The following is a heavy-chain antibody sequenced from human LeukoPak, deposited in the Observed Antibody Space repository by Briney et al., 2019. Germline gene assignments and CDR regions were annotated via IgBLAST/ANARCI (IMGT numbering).Heavy chain of an antibody. V-gene: IGHV3-23*01. J-gene: IGHJ4*02. CDR2: VSSSGTNT. Sequence: GGSLRLSCAASGFTFSTYAMSWVRQAPGKGLEWVSAVSSSGTNTYYANVVKGQFTISRDNSKNMLYLQMSGLRAEDTAVYYCAKEMTALTTIDYWGQGTLVTVSS. CDR3: AKEMTALTTIDY. CDR1: GFTFSTYA. D-gene: IGHD4-17*01.